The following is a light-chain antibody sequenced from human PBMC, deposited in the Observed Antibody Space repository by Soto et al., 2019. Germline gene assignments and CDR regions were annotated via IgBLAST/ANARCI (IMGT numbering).Light chain of an antibody. Sequence: EIVLTQSPGTLSLSPGERATLSCRASQSVSSSYLAWYQQKPGQAPRLLIYGASSRATGIPDRFSGSGSGTDFTLTISRLEPEDVAVDSCQQYGSSPLTFGGGTKVEIK. CDR2: GAS. V-gene: IGKV3-20*01. CDR3: QQYGSSPLT. CDR1: QSVSSSY. J-gene: IGKJ4*01.